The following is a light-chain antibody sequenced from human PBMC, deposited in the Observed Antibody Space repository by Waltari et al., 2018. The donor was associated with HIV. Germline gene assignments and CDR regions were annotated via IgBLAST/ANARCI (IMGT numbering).Light chain of an antibody. Sequence: DLQMTQSPSPLSASVGNRVTTTCRASQGISNYLAWYQQKPGKVPKLLIYTASTLQSGVPSRFSGSGSGTDFTLTISSLQPEDVASYYCQKYNSASRTFGPGTKVDIK. V-gene: IGKV1-27*01. CDR2: TAS. CDR3: QKYNSASRT. CDR1: QGISNY. J-gene: IGKJ3*01.